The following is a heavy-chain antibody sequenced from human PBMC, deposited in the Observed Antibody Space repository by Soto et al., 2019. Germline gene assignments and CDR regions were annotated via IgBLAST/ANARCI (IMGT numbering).Heavy chain of an antibody. Sequence: QVQLVQSGAEVKKPGASVKVSCKASGYTFTSYDINWVRQATGQGLEWMGWMNPNSGNTGYAQKFQGRVTMPRNTSISTAYMELSSLRSEDTAVYYCARFANYDLWSGYSTPDYWGQGTLVTVSS. CDR2: MNPNSGNT. CDR3: ARFANYDLWSGYSTPDY. V-gene: IGHV1-8*01. D-gene: IGHD3-3*01. CDR1: GYTFTSYD. J-gene: IGHJ4*02.